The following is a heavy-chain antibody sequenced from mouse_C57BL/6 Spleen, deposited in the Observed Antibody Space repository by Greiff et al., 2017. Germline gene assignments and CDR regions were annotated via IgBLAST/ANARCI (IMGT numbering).Heavy chain of an antibody. CDR3: AREGLTTVVAKGFAY. J-gene: IGHJ3*01. V-gene: IGHV1-80*01. Sequence: QVQLQQSGAELVKPGASVKISCKASGYAFSSYWMNWVKQRPGKGLEWIGQIYPGDGDTNYNGKFKGKATLTADKSSSTAYMQLSSLTSEDSAVYFCAREGLTTVVAKGFAYWGQETLVTVSA. D-gene: IGHD1-1*01. CDR1: GYAFSSYW. CDR2: IYPGDGDT.